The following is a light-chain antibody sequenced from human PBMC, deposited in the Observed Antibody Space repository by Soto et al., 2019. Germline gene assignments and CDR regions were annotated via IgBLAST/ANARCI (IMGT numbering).Light chain of an antibody. CDR3: QQSYSTIT. J-gene: IGKJ5*01. V-gene: IGKV1-39*01. Sequence: IQMTQSPSSLSASVGDRVTITRRASQSISMYLNWYQQKPGQAPKLLIYAASSLQSGVPSRLSGSGSGTDFTLPIRSLQPEDFATYYCQQSYSTITFGQGTRLEIK. CDR2: AAS. CDR1: QSISMY.